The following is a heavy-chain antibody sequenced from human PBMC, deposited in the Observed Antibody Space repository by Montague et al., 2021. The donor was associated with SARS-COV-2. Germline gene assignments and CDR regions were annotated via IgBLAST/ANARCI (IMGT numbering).Heavy chain of an antibody. CDR2: ISGSAYSM. D-gene: IGHD3-3*01. J-gene: IGHJ3*02. CDR1: GFTFSGYA. V-gene: IGHV3-23*01. CDR3: AKSLGVIIVPDGAFDI. Sequence: SLRLSCAVSGFTFSGYAMSWVRQTPGKGLEWVSSISGSAYSMYYADSVKGRFTISRDNSRNTLYLEMNSLRAEDTAVYYCAKSLGVIIVPDGAFDIWGQGTMVTVSS.